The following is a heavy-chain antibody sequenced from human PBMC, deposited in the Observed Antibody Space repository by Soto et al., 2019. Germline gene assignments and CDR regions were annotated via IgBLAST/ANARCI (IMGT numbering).Heavy chain of an antibody. CDR1: GGSISSGGYS. Sequence: PSETLSLTCAVSGGSISSGGYSWSWIRQPPGKGLEWIGYVYHSGSTYYNPSLKSRVTISVDRSKNQFSLKLSSVTAADTAVYYCARSHDYRNWFDPWGQGNLVTSPQ. J-gene: IGHJ5*02. CDR3: ARSHDYRNWFDP. D-gene: IGHD4-4*01. CDR2: VYHSGST. V-gene: IGHV4-30-2*01.